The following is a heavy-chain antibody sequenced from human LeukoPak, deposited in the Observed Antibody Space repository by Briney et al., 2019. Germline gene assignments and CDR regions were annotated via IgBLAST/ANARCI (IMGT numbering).Heavy chain of an antibody. V-gene: IGHV3-64D*09. CDR2: ISSNGGST. CDR1: GLTFSSYA. D-gene: IGHD6-13*01. CDR3: VKEVSSGWSNFDY. J-gene: IGHJ4*02. Sequence: PGGSLRLSCAASGLTFSSYAMHWVRQAPGKGLEYVSAISSNGGSTYYADSVKGRFTISRDNSKNTLYLQMSSLRAEDTAVYYCVKEVSSGWSNFDYWGQGTLVTVSS.